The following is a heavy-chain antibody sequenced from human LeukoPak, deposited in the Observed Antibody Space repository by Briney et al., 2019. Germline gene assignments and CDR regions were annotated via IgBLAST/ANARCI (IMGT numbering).Heavy chain of an antibody. D-gene: IGHD3-3*01. J-gene: IGHJ3*02. CDR2: IISSGGST. CDR3: ARGSPVIIPVNDAFDI. CDR1: GFTFSSYA. V-gene: IGHV3-23*01. Sequence: GGSLTLSCAASGFTFSSYAMTWVRQAPGKGLEWVSTIISSGGSTYYADSVKGRFTISRDNSKNTLYLQMNSLRAEDTAVYYCARGSPVIIPVNDAFDIWGQGTMVTVSS.